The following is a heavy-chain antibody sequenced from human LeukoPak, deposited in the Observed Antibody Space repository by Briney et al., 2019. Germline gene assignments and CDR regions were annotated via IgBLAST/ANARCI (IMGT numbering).Heavy chain of an antibody. V-gene: IGHV3-30*04. Sequence: PGGSLRLSCVASAFTFSSYALHWVRRAPGKGLEWVAVISSDERQKYYADSVKGRFTISRDNSKNTLYLQMNSLRAEDTAVYYCAKDGVADLDYWGQGTLVTVSS. CDR1: AFTFSSYA. CDR3: AKDGVADLDY. D-gene: IGHD3-3*01. J-gene: IGHJ4*02. CDR2: ISSDERQK.